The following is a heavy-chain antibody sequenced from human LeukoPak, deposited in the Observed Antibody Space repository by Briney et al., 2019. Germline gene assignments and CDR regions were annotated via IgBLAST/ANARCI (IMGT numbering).Heavy chain of an antibody. D-gene: IGHD2-2*01. CDR2: INGDGSST. CDR3: ARVFYCSRTSCPLDC. J-gene: IGHJ4*02. CDR1: GFTFSSYW. V-gene: IGHV3-74*01. Sequence: GGSLRLSCAASGFTFSSYWMHWVRHAPGKGLVWVSRINGDGSSTTYADSVKGRFTISRDNAKNTLYLQMNSLRAEDTAVYYCARVFYCSRTSCPLDCWGQGTLVTVS.